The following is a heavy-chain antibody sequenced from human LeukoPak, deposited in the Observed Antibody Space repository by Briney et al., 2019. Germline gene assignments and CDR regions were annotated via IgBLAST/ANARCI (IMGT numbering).Heavy chain of an antibody. CDR2: ISSSSSYI. D-gene: IGHD2-15*01. CDR3: ARDAAFYCSGGSCYSDYFDY. J-gene: IGHJ4*02. CDR1: GFTFSSYA. Sequence: GGSLRLSCAASGFTFSSYAMSWVRQAPGKGLEWVSSISSSSSYIYYADSVKGRFTISRDNAKNSLYLQMNSLRAEDTAVYYCARDAAFYCSGGSCYSDYFDYWGQGTLVTVSS. V-gene: IGHV3-21*01.